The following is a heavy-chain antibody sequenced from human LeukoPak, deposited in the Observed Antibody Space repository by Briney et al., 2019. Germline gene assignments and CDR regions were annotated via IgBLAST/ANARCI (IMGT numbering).Heavy chain of an antibody. CDR3: AREAGDYGIGAFDI. J-gene: IGHJ3*02. V-gene: IGHV3-30*04. CDR1: GFTFSSYA. D-gene: IGHD4-17*01. Sequence: GGSLRLSCAASGFTFSSYAMHWVRQAPGKGLEWVAVISYDGSNKYYADSVKGRFTISRDNSKNTLYLQMNSLRAEGTAVYYCAREAGDYGIGAFDIWGQGTMVTVSS. CDR2: ISYDGSNK.